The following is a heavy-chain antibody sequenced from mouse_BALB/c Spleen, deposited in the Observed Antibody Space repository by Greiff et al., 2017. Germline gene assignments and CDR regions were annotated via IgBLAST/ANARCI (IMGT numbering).Heavy chain of an antibody. CDR3: ARDRSSGYDY. Sequence: EVKLMESGPGLVKPSQSLSLTCSVTGYSITSGYYWNWIRQFPGNKLEWMGYISYDGSNNYNPSLKNRISITRDTSKNQFFLKLNSVTTEDTATYYCARDRSSGYDYWGQGTTLTVSS. V-gene: IGHV3-6*02. CDR1: GYSITSGYY. J-gene: IGHJ2*01. CDR2: ISYDGSN. D-gene: IGHD3-1*01.